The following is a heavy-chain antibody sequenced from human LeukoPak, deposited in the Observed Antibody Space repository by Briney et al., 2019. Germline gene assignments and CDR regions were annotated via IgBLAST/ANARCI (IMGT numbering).Heavy chain of an antibody. CDR1: GFTFSSYG. CDR2: IWYDGSNK. D-gene: IGHD3-9*01. V-gene: IGHV3-33*01. Sequence: AGGSLRLSCAASGFTFSSYGMHWVRQAPGKGLEWVAVIWYDGSNKYYADSVKGRFTISRDNSKNTLYLQMNSLRAEDTAVYYCASEREDDILTDWGQGTLVTVSP. J-gene: IGHJ4*02. CDR3: ASEREDDILTD.